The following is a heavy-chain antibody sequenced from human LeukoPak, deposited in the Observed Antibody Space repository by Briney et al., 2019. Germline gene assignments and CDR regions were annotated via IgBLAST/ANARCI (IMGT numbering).Heavy chain of an antibody. V-gene: IGHV4-61*01. CDR2: IYYSGST. J-gene: IGHJ6*04. Sequence: PSETLSLTCTVSGYSISSGYYWGWIRQPPGKGLEWIGHIYYSGSTNYNPSLKSRVTISVDTSKNQFSLKLSSVTAADTAVYYCAGSRNIVPLGVWGKGTTVTVSS. CDR3: AGSRNIVPLGV. D-gene: IGHD2/OR15-2a*01. CDR1: GYSISSGYY.